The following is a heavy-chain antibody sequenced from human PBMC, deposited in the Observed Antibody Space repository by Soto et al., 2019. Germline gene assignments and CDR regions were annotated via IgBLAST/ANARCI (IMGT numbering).Heavy chain of an antibody. CDR3: ARGRLEGRGQYSFYYYGLDV. J-gene: IGHJ6*02. CDR1: GDSLSSYY. D-gene: IGHD1-1*01. CDR2: IYYSGST. Sequence: QVQLQESGPGLVKPSETLSLTCTVSGDSLSSYYWSWIRQPPGKGLEWIGYIYYSGSTNYNPSLESRVTIFLDTSKNQGSLKVSSLTAADTAVYFCARGRLEGRGQYSFYYYGLDVWGQGTTVTVSS. V-gene: IGHV4-59*01.